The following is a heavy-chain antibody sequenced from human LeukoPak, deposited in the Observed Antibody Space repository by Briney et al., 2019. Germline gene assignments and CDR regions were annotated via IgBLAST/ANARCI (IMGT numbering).Heavy chain of an antibody. CDR2: INGYNGNI. V-gene: IGHV1-18*01. J-gene: IGHJ4*02. CDR3: AGAKDWDSAIDY. D-gene: IGHD3/OR15-3a*01. CDR1: DYTFRNYG. Sequence: GASVKASCKASDYTFRNYGFSWVRQAPGQGLEYMGWINGYNGNIKYAQKFQGRVTMTTDTSTSTVYMDLRGLRSDDTAVYYCAGAKDWDSAIDYWGQGTLVTVSS.